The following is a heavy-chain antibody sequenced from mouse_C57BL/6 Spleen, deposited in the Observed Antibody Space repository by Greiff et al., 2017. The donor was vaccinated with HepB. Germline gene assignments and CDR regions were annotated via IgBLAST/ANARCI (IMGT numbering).Heavy chain of an antibody. CDR3: AREGTIDGYYDYYAMDY. J-gene: IGHJ4*01. CDR1: GYSITSGYY. Sequence: EVQLQQSGPGLVKPSQSLSLTCSVTGYSITSGYYWNWIRQFPGNKLEWMGYISYDGSNNYNPSLKNRISITRDTSKNQFFLKLNSVTTEDTATYYCAREGTIDGYYDYYAMDYWGQGTSVTVSS. D-gene: IGHD2-3*01. CDR2: ISYDGSN. V-gene: IGHV3-6*01.